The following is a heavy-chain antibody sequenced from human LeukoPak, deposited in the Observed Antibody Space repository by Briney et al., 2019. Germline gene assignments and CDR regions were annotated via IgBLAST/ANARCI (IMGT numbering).Heavy chain of an antibody. CDR1: RGSIRTADYY. D-gene: IGHD6-13*01. J-gene: IGHJ5*01. CDR3: ARTSSWCAGAWFDS. Sequence: KTSETLSLTCTVSRGSIRTADYYWAWVRQPPGEGLEWLGSIYFSGTPYFNPSLKSRVAVSIDTSKNQFSLKVTSVNASDTAVYFCARTSSWCAGAWFDSWGQGTLVTVSS. CDR2: IYFSGTP. V-gene: IGHV4-39*01.